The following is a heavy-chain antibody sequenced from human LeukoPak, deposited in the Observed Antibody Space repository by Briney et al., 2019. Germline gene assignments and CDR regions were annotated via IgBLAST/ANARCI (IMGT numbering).Heavy chain of an antibody. J-gene: IGHJ3*02. Sequence: GRSLRLSCAASGFTFDDYAMDWVRQAPGKGLEWVSCISWNSGSIGYADSVKGRFTIPRDNAKNSLYLQMNSLRAEDTALYYCAKDITVGGTGDAFDIWGQGTMVTVSS. CDR3: AKDITVGGTGDAFDI. CDR1: GFTFDDYA. V-gene: IGHV3-9*01. CDR2: ISWNSGSI. D-gene: IGHD3-16*01.